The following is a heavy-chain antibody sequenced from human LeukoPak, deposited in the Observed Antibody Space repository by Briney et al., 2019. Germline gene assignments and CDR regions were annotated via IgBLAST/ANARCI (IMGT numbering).Heavy chain of an antibody. Sequence: ASVKVPCKASGYSFTGYNIHWVRQAPGQGLEWMGRINPHSGGTRFAQKFQDRITMTIDKSDNTVYMELNSVTSGDTAVYFCARSGNLIAASVTKDHYYYMDVWGKGITVTVSS. CDR1: GYSFTGYN. J-gene: IGHJ6*03. CDR2: INPHSGGT. D-gene: IGHD6-13*01. CDR3: ARSGNLIAASVTKDHYYYMDV. V-gene: IGHV1-2*06.